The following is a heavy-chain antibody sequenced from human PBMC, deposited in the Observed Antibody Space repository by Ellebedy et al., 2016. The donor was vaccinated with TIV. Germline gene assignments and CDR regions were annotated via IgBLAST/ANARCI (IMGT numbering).Heavy chain of an antibody. CDR1: GYNFSNNW. V-gene: IGHV5-10-1*01. Sequence: GESLKISCKISGYNFSNNWISWVRQKPGKGLEWMGRFHPSDSDTDYRPSFRGHVTMSVDKSISFAFLQWSSLQASDTAMYYCARRGDSDFDSWGQGTVVTVSP. CDR3: ARRGDSDFDS. D-gene: IGHD4-17*01. J-gene: IGHJ4*02. CDR2: FHPSDSDT.